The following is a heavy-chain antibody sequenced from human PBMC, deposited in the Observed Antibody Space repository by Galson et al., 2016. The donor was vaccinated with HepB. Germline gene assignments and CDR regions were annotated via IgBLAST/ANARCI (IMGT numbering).Heavy chain of an antibody. Sequence: SLRLSCAASKFNFSNYWMNWVRQAPGKGLEWVATIKEDGSEKYYVDSVKGRFTISRDNSKNTLYLQMNSLRGEDTAVYYCTKETRYDSSGHRNIGYFYYGMDVWGQGTTVTVSS. D-gene: IGHD3-22*01. CDR1: KFNFSNYW. J-gene: IGHJ6*02. V-gene: IGHV3-7*01. CDR3: TKETRYDSSGHRNIGYFYYGMDV. CDR2: IKEDGSEK.